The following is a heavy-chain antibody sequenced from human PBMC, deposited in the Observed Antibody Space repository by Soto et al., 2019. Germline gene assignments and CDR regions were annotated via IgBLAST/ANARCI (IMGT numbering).Heavy chain of an antibody. CDR1: GLPSTGFE. V-gene: IGHV3-48*03. CDR3: ADLSATGGVDV. Sequence: HPGGSLRLSCVASGLPSTGFEMNWVRQAPGKGLEWVSYISASGDTVYYADSVKGRFTISRDNAKNTLYLEMNSLRAEDSAVYYCADLSATGGVDVWGQGTTVTVSS. CDR2: ISASGDTV. J-gene: IGHJ6*02. D-gene: IGHD2-15*01.